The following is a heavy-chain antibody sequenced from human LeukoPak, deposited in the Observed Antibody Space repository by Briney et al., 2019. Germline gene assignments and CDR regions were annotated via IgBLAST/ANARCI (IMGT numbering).Heavy chain of an antibody. CDR1: GFTFSSYG. J-gene: IGHJ4*02. Sequence: PGGSLRLSCAASGFTFSSYGMHWVRQAPGKGLEWVAVISYDGSNKYYADSVKGRFTISRDNSKNTLYLQMNSLRAEDTAVYYCAKMNSGDYDYWGQGTLVTVSS. D-gene: IGHD4-17*01. V-gene: IGHV3-30*18. CDR2: ISYDGSNK. CDR3: AKMNSGDYDY.